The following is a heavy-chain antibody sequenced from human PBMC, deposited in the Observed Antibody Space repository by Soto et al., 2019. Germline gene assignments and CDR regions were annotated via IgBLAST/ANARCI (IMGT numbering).Heavy chain of an antibody. Sequence: EVQLLESGGGLVQPGGSLRLSCAASGFASSTYAMSWVRQAPGKGLEWVSTISYRGDSTYYADSVKGRFAISRDSSRNTLSLQMNRLRAEDTATYYCAGLGYCSTTGCLAWGQGTLVTVSS. CDR3: AGLGYCSTTGCLA. J-gene: IGHJ5*02. D-gene: IGHD2-2*01. V-gene: IGHV3-23*01. CDR2: ISYRGDST. CDR1: GFASSTYA.